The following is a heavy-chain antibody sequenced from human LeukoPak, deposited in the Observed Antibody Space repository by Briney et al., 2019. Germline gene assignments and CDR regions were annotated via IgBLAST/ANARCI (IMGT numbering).Heavy chain of an antibody. J-gene: IGHJ4*02. D-gene: IGHD6-19*01. Sequence: GGSLRLSCTASGFTFGDYLMSWFRQAPGKGLEWIDFISGGTTKYAASVKGRFTISRDDSTSIAYLQMNSLTTEDTAVYYCSRGSGWLSVYWGQGTLVTVSS. CDR2: ISGGTT. V-gene: IGHV3-49*03. CDR3: SRGSGWLSVY. CDR1: GFTFGDYL.